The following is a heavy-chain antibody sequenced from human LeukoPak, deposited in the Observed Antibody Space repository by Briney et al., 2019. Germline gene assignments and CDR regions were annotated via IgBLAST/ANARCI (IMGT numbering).Heavy chain of an antibody. D-gene: IGHD2-21*02. CDR1: GGSISGYY. J-gene: IGHJ1*01. Sequence: SETLSLTCTVSGGSISGYYWSWIRQPPGKALEWIGYIYYSGSNNYNPSLKSRVTISVDTSKNQFSLKLRSVTAADTAVYYCASEVVTSIEYFQHWGQGTLVTVSS. CDR2: IYYSGSN. V-gene: IGHV4-59*01. CDR3: ASEVVTSIEYFQH.